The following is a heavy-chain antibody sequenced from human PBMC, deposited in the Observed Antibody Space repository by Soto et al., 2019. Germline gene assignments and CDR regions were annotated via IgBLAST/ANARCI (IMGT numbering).Heavy chain of an antibody. V-gene: IGHV1-3*01. CDR2: INAGNGNT. J-gene: IGHJ6*02. CDR1: GYTFTSYA. D-gene: IGHD3-9*01. Sequence: GASVKVSCKASGYTFTSYAMHWVRQAPGQRLEWMGWINAGNGNTKYSQKFRGRVTITRDTSASTAYMELSSLRSEDTAAYYCARDSAGLRYFDWLSSHYYYYGMDVWGQGTTVTVSS. CDR3: ARDSAGLRYFDWLSSHYYYYGMDV.